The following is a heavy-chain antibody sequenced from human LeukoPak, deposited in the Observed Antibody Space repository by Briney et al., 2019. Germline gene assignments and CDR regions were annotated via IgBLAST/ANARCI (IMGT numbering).Heavy chain of an antibody. CDR2: IWYDGSNK. J-gene: IGHJ4*02. D-gene: IGHD2/OR15-2a*01. CDR3: ARDPKTTLEIDY. V-gene: IGHV3-33*01. Sequence: GGSLRLSCAASGFTFSSYGMLWVRQAPGKGPEWVAVIWYDGSNKYYADSVKGRFTISRDNSKNTLYLQMNSLRAEDTAVYYCARDPKTTLEIDYWGQGTLVTVSS. CDR1: GFTFSSYG.